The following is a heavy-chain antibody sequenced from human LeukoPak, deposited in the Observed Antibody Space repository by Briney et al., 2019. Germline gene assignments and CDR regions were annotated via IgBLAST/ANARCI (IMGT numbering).Heavy chain of an antibody. Sequence: SETLSLTCAVYGGSFSGYHWSWIRQPPGKGLEWIGEINHSGSTNYNPSLKSRVTISVDTSKNQFSLKLSSVTAADTAVYYCARDPLNYDSSGGGVDPWGQGTLVTVSS. CDR1: GGSFSGYH. CDR3: ARDPLNYDSSGGGVDP. D-gene: IGHD3-22*01. CDR2: INHSGST. J-gene: IGHJ5*02. V-gene: IGHV4-34*01.